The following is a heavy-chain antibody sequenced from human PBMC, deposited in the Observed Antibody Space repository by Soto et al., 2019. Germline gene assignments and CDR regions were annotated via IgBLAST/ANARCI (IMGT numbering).Heavy chain of an antibody. D-gene: IGHD2-21*02. CDR3: ARLPKGSLVTG. J-gene: IGHJ4*02. V-gene: IGHV3-48*02. CDR2: ISSSGDRI. Sequence: HPEGSLRLSCVGSGFRFSDHSMHWVRRAPGTGLQWLSYISSSGDRIHYADSVRGRFTVSRDNAKNSLFLRMNSLRDDDTAMYYCARLPKGSLVTGWGQGTQVTVSS. CDR1: GFRFSDHS.